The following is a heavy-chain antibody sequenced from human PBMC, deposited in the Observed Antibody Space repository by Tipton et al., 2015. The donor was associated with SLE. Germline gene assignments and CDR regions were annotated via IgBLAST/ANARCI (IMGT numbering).Heavy chain of an antibody. CDR1: GYTFTGYS. Sequence: QSGPEVKKPGASVKVSCKASGYTFTGYSMHWVRQAPGQGLEWMGRINPNSGGTNYPQKFQGRVTMTRDASTSTAYMELSSLRPDDTAVYYCAIWIPEYCSDGSCYHDYWGQGTLVTVSS. J-gene: IGHJ4*02. CDR2: INPNSGGT. V-gene: IGHV1-2*06. CDR3: AIWIPEYCSDGSCYHDY. D-gene: IGHD2-15*01.